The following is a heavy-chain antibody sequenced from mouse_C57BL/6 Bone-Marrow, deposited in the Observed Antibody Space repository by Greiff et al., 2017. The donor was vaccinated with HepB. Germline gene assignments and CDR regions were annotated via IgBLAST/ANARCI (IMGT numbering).Heavy chain of an antibody. CDR2: IRLKSDNYAT. V-gene: IGHV6-3*01. CDR3: TEGYYGSGWYFDV. J-gene: IGHJ1*03. Sequence: EVHLVESGGGLVQPGGSMKLSCVASGFTFSNYWMNWVRQSPEKGLEWVAQIRLKSDNYATHYAESVKGRFTISRDDSKSSVYLQMNNLRAEDTGIYYCTEGYYGSGWYFDVWGTGTTVTVSS. CDR1: GFTFSNYW. D-gene: IGHD1-1*01.